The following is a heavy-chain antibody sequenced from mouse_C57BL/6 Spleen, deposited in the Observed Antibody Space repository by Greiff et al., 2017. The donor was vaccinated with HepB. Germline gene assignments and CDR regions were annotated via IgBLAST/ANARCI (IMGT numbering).Heavy chain of an antibody. D-gene: IGHD1-1*01. J-gene: IGHJ3*01. CDR2: IDPEDGDT. Sequence: EVQLQQSGAELVRPGASVKLSCTASGFNIKDYYMHCVKQRPEQGLEWIGRIDPEDGDTEYAPKFQGKATMTADTSSNTAYLQLSSLTSEDTAVYYCTYYYGGAGFAYWGQGTLVTVSA. CDR3: TYYYGGAGFAY. V-gene: IGHV14-1*01. CDR1: GFNIKDYY.